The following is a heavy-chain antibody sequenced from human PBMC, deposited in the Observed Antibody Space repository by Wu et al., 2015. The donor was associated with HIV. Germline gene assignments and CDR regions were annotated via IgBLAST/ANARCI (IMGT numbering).Heavy chain of an antibody. CDR2: INPNSGGT. CDR3: ARDELFRVDDAFDM. CDR1: GYTFSGYY. V-gene: IGHV1-2*02. D-gene: IGHD3-10*01. Sequence: QVQLVQSGAEVKKPGASVKVSCKASGYTFSGYYINWVRQAPGHGLEWMGWINPNSGGTKYAQKFQGRFTMTRDTSISTVYMELSRLTSDDTAVYYCARDELFRVDDAFDMWGQGTLVTVSS. J-gene: IGHJ3*02.